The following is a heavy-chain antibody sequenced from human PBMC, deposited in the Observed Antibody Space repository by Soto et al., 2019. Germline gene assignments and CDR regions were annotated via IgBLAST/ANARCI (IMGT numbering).Heavy chain of an antibody. Sequence: LSLTCSVSGDSISTVDYFWAWIRQPPGQALEYIGYIYKSATTYYNPSFESRVAISLDTSKSQFSLNVTSVTAADTAVYFCARGRYCLTGRCFPNWFDSWGQGTLVTVS. CDR2: IYKSATT. D-gene: IGHD2-15*01. CDR1: GDSISTVDYF. J-gene: IGHJ5*01. CDR3: ARGRYCLTGRCFPNWFDS. V-gene: IGHV4-30-4*01.